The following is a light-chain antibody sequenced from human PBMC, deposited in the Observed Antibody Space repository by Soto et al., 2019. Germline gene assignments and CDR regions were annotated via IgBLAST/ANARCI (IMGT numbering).Light chain of an antibody. CDR3: QQYNRYST. J-gene: IGKJ4*01. CDR2: DAS. V-gene: IGKV1-5*01. Sequence: DIQMTQSPSTLSASVGDRVTITCRASQSISSWLAWYQQKPGKAPKLLIYDASSLESGGPSRFSGSGSGTEFALTICSLQTDDFAEYYCQQYNRYSTFGGGTKVEIK. CDR1: QSISSW.